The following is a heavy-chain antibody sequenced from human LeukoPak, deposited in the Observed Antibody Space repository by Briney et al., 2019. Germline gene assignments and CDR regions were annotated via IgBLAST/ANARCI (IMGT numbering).Heavy chain of an antibody. CDR1: GGSISSGDKY. J-gene: IGHJ5*02. CDR2: VYYSGTT. D-gene: IGHD1-1*01. Sequence: SQTLSLTCTVSGGSISSGDKYWSWIRQPPGKGLEWIGNVYYSGTTSYNPSLKSRLAMSVDTSKNQFSLKLSSVTAADTAVYYCARDWQLVSWGQGTLVTVSS. CDR3: ARDWQLVS. V-gene: IGHV4-30-4*01.